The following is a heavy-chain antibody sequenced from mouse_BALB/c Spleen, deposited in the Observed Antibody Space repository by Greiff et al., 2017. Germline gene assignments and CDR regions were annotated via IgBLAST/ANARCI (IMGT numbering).Heavy chain of an antibody. CDR1: GDSITSGY. CDR3: ARRGNYVLYAMDY. D-gene: IGHD2-1*01. J-gene: IGHJ4*01. Sequence: EVQLQQSGPSLVKPSQTLSLTCSVTGDSITSGYWNWIRKFPGNKLEYMGYISYSGSTYYNPSLKSRISITRDTSKNQYYLQLNSVTTEDTATYYCARRGNYVLYAMDYWGQGTSVTVSS. V-gene: IGHV3-8*02. CDR2: ISYSGST.